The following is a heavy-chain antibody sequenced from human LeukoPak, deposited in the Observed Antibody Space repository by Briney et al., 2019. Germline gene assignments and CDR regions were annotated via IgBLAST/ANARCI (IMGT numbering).Heavy chain of an antibody. J-gene: IGHJ5*02. CDR1: GGSISSGGYY. D-gene: IGHD6-6*01. CDR2: IYYSGST. Sequence: PSQTLSITCTVSGGSISSGGYYWSWIRQHPGKGLEWIGYIYYSGSTYYNPSLKSRVTISVDTSKNQFSLKLSSVTAADTAVYYCARDISSSFWFDPWGQGTLVTVSS. CDR3: ARDISSSFWFDP. V-gene: IGHV4-31*03.